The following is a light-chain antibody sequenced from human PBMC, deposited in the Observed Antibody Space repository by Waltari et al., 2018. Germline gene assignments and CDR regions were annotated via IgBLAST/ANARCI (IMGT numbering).Light chain of an antibody. V-gene: IGKV1-5*03. CDR3: QQYNTYRT. Sequence: DIQMTQSPSTLSASVGDRVTITCRASQSISTWLAWYQQKPGKAPSLLIYKASSLESWVPSRFSGSGSGTEFTLTISSLQLDDFATYYCQQYNTYRTFGQGTKVEIQ. CDR1: QSISTW. CDR2: KAS. J-gene: IGKJ1*01.